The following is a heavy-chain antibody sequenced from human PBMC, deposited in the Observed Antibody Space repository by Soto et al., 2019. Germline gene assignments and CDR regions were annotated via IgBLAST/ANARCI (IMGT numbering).Heavy chain of an antibody. J-gene: IGHJ6*02. D-gene: IGHD2-21*02. CDR3: ARAMEGGLLLYYYGMDV. CDR1: GFTFSSYA. CDR2: ISYDGSNK. V-gene: IGHV3-30-3*01. Sequence: QVQLVESGGGVVQPGRSLRLSCAASGFTFSSYAMHWVRQAPGKGLEWVAVISYDGSNKYYADSVKGRFTISRDNSKNTLYLQMNSLRAEDTAVYYCARAMEGGLLLYYYGMDVWGQGTTVTVSS.